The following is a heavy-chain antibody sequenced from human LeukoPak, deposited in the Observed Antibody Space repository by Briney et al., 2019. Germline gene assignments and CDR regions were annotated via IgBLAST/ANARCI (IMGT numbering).Heavy chain of an antibody. CDR3: ARDLGVTTGGDAFDI. CDR1: GYTFTGYY. J-gene: IGHJ3*02. CDR2: INPNSGGT. D-gene: IGHD4-17*01. V-gene: IGHV1-2*02. Sequence: ASVKVSCXASGYTFTGYYMHWVRQALGQGLEWMGWINPNSGGTNYAQKFQGRVTMTRDTSISTAYMELSRLRSDDTAVYYCARDLGVTTGGDAFDIWGQGTMVTVSS.